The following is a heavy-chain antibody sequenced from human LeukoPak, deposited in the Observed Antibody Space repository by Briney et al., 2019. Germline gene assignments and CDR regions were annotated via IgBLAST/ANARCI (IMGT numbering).Heavy chain of an antibody. CDR3: AKGHFGAGHY. J-gene: IGHJ4*02. CDR1: GFTFGDYT. V-gene: IGHV3-43*02. D-gene: IGHD3-3*01. Sequence: GGSLRLSCAASGFTFGDYTMHWFRQPPGRGLQWVSLITGDGGTTSYAGSVKGRFAISRDNSKNSLYLHMNSLRNEDTALYYCAKGHFGAGHYWGQGTLVTVSS. CDR2: ITGDGGTT.